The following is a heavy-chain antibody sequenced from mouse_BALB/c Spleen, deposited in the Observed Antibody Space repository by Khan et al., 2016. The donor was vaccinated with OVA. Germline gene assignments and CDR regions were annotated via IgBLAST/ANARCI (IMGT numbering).Heavy chain of an antibody. V-gene: IGHV1-4*01. CDR1: GYTFTSYT. Sequence: VQLQQSGAELARPGASVKMSCKASGYTFTSYTIHWIKMRPGQGLEWIGYINPNNGYTNYNQKFKDKATLTADKSSNTAYMQLSSLTSDDSAVYNWVRDGAYYRNDGWFAYWGLGTLVTVSA. J-gene: IGHJ3*01. D-gene: IGHD2-14*01. CDR3: VRDGAYYRNDGWFAY. CDR2: INPNNGYT.